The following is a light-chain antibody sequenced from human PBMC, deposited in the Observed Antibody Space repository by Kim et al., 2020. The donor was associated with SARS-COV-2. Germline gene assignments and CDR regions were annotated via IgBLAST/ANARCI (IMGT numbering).Light chain of an antibody. Sequence: DTQMTQSPSTLSASVGDRVTITCRASQSINSWLAWYQQKAGKAPKLLIYKASTLEGGVPSRFSGSGSGTEFTLTISSLQPDDFATYYCHQYSGSVATFGQGTQVYIK. J-gene: IGKJ1*01. CDR3: HQYSGSVAT. V-gene: IGKV1-5*03. CDR2: KAS. CDR1: QSINSW.